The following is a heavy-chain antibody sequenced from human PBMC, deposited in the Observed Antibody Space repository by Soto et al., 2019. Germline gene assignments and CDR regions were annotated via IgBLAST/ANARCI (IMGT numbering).Heavy chain of an antibody. CDR1: GYTFTNFG. J-gene: IGHJ4*02. CDR2: ISAYNGNT. Sequence: QVQLVQSGAEVKKPGASVKVSCKASGYTFTNFGISWVRQAPGQGLEWMGWISAYNGNTNYAQNFQGRVTMTTDTSPSTAYMELRSLRSDYTAVYYCAGGGTPIVYWGQGTLVTVSS. CDR3: AGGGTPIVY. D-gene: IGHD3-16*01. V-gene: IGHV1-18*01.